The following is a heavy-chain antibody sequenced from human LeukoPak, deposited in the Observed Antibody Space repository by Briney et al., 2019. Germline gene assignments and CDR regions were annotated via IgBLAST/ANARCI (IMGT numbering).Heavy chain of an antibody. CDR1: GVSISSTNYY. D-gene: IGHD3-10*01. Sequence: PSETLSLTCIVSGVSISSTNYYWGWIRQPPGKGLEWIGSIHSSGGSYYSPSLTSRVTISVDTSKSHFSLKLSSVTAADTAVYYCARAWFGEFLWSLWGQGTLVTVSS. CDR3: ARAWFGEFLWSL. CDR2: IHSSGGS. V-gene: IGHV4-39*02. J-gene: IGHJ4*02.